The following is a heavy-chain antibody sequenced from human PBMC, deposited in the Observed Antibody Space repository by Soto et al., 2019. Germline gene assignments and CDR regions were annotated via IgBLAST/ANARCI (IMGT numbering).Heavy chain of an antibody. D-gene: IGHD2-2*01. V-gene: IGHV4-34*01. J-gene: IGHJ4*02. Sequence: SETLSLTCAVYGGSFSGYYWSWIRQPPGKGLEWIGEINHSGSTNYNPSLKSRVTISVDTSKNQFSLKLSSVTAADTAVYYCARGRTPGIVVPGEKYYFDYWGQGTLVTVSS. CDR1: GGSFSGYY. CDR2: INHSGST. CDR3: ARGRTPGIVVPGEKYYFDY.